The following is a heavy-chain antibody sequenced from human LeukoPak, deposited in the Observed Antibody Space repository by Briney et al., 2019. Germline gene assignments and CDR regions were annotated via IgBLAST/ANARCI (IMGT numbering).Heavy chain of an antibody. V-gene: IGHV3-7*01. Sequence: PGGSLRLSCAASGFTFSSYWMSWVRQAPGKGLEWVANIKQDRGEKYYVDSVKGRFTISRDNAKNSLYLQLNSLRAEDTAVYYCARGRWGYSYGGDWGQGTLVTVPS. CDR1: GFTFSSYW. CDR3: ARGRWGYSYGGD. D-gene: IGHD5-18*01. CDR2: IKQDRGEK. J-gene: IGHJ4*02.